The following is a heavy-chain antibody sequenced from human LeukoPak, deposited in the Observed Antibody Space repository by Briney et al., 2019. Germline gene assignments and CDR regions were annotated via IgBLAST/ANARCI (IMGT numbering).Heavy chain of an antibody. CDR3: ARHGIPVAATRGWFDP. Sequence: SETLSLTCTVSGGSISSTTYYWAWIRQPPGKGLEWIGSIYKTGSTNYSPSLKSRVFISVDTSENQFSLRLSSVTAADTAVYYCARHGIPVAATRGWFDPWGLGTLVTVSS. CDR1: GGSISSTTYY. V-gene: IGHV4-39*01. CDR2: IYKTGST. J-gene: IGHJ5*02. D-gene: IGHD6-19*01.